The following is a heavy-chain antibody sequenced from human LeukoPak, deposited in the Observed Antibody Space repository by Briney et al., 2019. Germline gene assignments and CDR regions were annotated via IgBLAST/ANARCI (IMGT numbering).Heavy chain of an antibody. J-gene: IGHJ6*03. V-gene: IGHV3-7*01. D-gene: IGHD2-2*01. Sequence: PGGSLRLSCAASGFTFSSYWMSWVRQAPGKGLEWVANIKQDGSEKYYVESVKGRFTISRDNAKNSLYLQMNSLRAEDTAVYYCARGREVRGYYYMDVWGKGTTVTVSS. CDR3: ARGREVRGYYYMDV. CDR1: GFTFSSYW. CDR2: IKQDGSEK.